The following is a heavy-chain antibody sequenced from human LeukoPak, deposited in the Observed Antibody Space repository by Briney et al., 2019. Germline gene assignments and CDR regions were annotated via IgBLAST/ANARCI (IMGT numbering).Heavy chain of an antibody. V-gene: IGHV3-30*18. CDR1: GFTFSSYG. J-gene: IGHJ6*03. Sequence: GGSLRLSCAASGFTFSSYGTHWVRQAPGKGLEWVAVISYDGSNKYYADSVKGRFTISRDNSKNTLYLQMNSLRAEDTAVYYCAKSNYHYYYYMDVWGRGTTVTVSS. CDR2: ISYDGSNK. CDR3: AKSNYHYYYYMDV.